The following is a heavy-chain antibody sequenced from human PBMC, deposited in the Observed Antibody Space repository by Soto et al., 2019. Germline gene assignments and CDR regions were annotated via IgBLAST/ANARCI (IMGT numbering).Heavy chain of an antibody. CDR3: ASWDYDVLTGYSYDD. J-gene: IGHJ4*02. CDR2: IIPMTRRT. D-gene: IGHD3-9*01. CDR1: GGTFNNYG. V-gene: IGHV1-69*01. Sequence: QVQLVQSGAEVKKPGSSVKVSCKASGGTFNNYGMGWVRQAPGQGLEWMGGIIPMTRRTNYAQKFQGRVTVTADASRTTDYMELRGLRSEDTAVYYCASWDYDVLTGYSYDDWGQGPLVTVSS.